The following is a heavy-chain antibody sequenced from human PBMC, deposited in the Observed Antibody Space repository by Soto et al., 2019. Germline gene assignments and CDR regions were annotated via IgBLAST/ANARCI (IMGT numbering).Heavy chain of an antibody. V-gene: IGHV3-7*01. CDR1: GFTFSSNW. CDR2: IKPDGGET. Sequence: EVQLVESGGGLVQPGGSLRLSCAGSGFTFSSNWMSWVRQAPGKGLEWVANIKPDGGETYYVDPVKGRFTISRDNAKNSLHLQMSSLTAEDTAVYYCARWGYTSGWYHYDYWGQGTLVTVSS. D-gene: IGHD6-19*01. J-gene: IGHJ4*02. CDR3: ARWGYTSGWYHYDY.